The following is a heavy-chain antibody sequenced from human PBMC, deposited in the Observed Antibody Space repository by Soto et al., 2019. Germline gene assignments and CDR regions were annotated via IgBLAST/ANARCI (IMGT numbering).Heavy chain of an antibody. D-gene: IGHD2-21*02. CDR2: FYYSGST. CDR1: GGSISSYY. J-gene: IGHJ5*02. Sequence: SETLSLTCTVSGGSISSYYWSWIRQPPGKGLEWIGYFYYSGSTNYNPSLKSRVTISVDTSKNQFSLKLRSVTAADTAVYYCARAMVVTQNWFDPWGQGTLVTVSS. CDR3: ARAMVVTQNWFDP. V-gene: IGHV4-59*08.